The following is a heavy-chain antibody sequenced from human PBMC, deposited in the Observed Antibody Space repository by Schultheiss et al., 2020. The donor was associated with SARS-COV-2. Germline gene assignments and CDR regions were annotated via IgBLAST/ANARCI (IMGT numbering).Heavy chain of an antibody. Sequence: GESLKISCTASGFTFGDYAMSWFRQAPGKGLEWVGFIRSKAYGGTTEYAASVKGRFTISRDDSKSIAYLQMNSLKTEDTAVYYCTRDLSGSYYVRYFDLWGRGTLVTVSS. CDR2: IRSKAYGGTT. V-gene: IGHV3-49*03. CDR3: TRDLSGSYYVRYFDL. J-gene: IGHJ2*01. CDR1: GFTFGDYA. D-gene: IGHD1-26*01.